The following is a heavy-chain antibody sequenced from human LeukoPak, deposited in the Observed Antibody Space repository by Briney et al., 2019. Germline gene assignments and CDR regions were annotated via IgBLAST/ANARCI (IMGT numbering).Heavy chain of an antibody. Sequence: TGGSLRLSCAASGFTFSSYSMNWVRQAPGKGLEWVSSISSSSSYIYYADSVKGRFTISRDNAKNSLYLQMNSLRAEDTAVYYCARDFKTLYYFDYWGQGTLITVSS. CDR1: GFTFSSYS. J-gene: IGHJ4*02. CDR3: ARDFKTLYYFDY. V-gene: IGHV3-21*01. CDR2: ISSSSSYI.